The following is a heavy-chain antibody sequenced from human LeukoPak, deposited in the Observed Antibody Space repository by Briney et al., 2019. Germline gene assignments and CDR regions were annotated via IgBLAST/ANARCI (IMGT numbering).Heavy chain of an antibody. CDR1: GYTFTSYD. Sequence: EASVKVSCKASGYTFTSYDINWVRQATGQGLGWMGWMNPNSGNTGYAQRFQGRVTMTRNISIRTAYMEVSTLSSEDTAVYYCARPRNYDALAAFDIWGQGKMVTGSS. CDR2: MNPNSGNT. CDR3: ARPRNYDALAAFDI. D-gene: IGHD3-16*01. J-gene: IGHJ3*02. V-gene: IGHV1-8*01.